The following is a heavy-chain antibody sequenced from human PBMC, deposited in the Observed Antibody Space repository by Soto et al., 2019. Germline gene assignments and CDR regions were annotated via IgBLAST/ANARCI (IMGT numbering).Heavy chain of an antibody. V-gene: IGHV4-31*03. CDR3: ARAPTYYYGSGIQRGEIDY. J-gene: IGHJ4*02. CDR2: IYYSGST. Sequence: QVQLQESGPGLVKPSQTLSLTCTVSGGSISSGGYYWSWIRQHPGKGLEWIGYIYYSGSTYYNPSLKSRVTISVDTSKNQFSLKLSSVTAADTAVYYCARAPTYYYGSGIQRGEIDYWGQGTLVTVSS. CDR1: GGSISSGGYY. D-gene: IGHD3-10*01.